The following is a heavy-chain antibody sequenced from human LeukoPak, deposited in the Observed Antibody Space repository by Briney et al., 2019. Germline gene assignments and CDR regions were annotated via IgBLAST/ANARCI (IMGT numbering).Heavy chain of an antibody. CDR2: IYPDDSDT. Sequence: GESLQISCQASGYPFTSYWIGWVRQMPGKGLECMGIIYPDDSDTTYSPSFQGQVTISADKSFSTAYLQWSSLKASDTAIYYCARLGGDTYYFGSASYPNWYFDLWGRGTLVTVSS. V-gene: IGHV5-51*01. J-gene: IGHJ2*01. CDR3: ARLGGDTYYFGSASYPNWYFDL. D-gene: IGHD3-10*01. CDR1: GYPFTSYW.